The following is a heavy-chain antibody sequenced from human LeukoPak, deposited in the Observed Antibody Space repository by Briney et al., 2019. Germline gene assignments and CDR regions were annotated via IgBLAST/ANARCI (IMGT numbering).Heavy chain of an antibody. CDR1: GFTFSSYA. J-gene: IGHJ4*02. CDR2: ISYDGSDK. V-gene: IGHV3-30*04. D-gene: IGHD5-12*01. CDR3: ARARPSMWIDY. Sequence: PGRSLRLSCAASGFTFSSYAMYWVRQAPGKGLEWVAVISYDGSDKLYADSVKGRFTISRDSSKNTLYLQMNSLRPEDTAVYYCARARPSMWIDYWGQGTLVTVSS.